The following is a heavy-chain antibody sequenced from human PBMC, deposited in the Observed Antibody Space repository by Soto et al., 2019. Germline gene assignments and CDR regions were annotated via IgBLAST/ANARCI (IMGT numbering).Heavy chain of an antibody. J-gene: IGHJ3*02. CDR3: ARAQGTRRDSSGYSNDAFDI. CDR1: GFTFSSYD. Sequence: GGSLRLSCAASGFTFSSYDMHWVRQATGKGLEWVSAIGTAGDTYYPGSVKGRFTISRENAKNSLYLQMNSLRAGDTAVYYCARAQGTRRDSSGYSNDAFDIWGQGTMVTVSS. V-gene: IGHV3-13*01. D-gene: IGHD3-22*01. CDR2: IGTAGDT.